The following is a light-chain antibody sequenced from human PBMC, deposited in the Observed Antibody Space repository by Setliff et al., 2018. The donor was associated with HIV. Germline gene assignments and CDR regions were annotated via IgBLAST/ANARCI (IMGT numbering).Light chain of an antibody. Sequence: QSVLTQPASVSGSPGQSITISCTGTSGDDGSFNFVSWYQQHPGNAPKLIIYDVYNRPSGVSDRFSGSKSGNTASLTISGLQAEDEADYYCSSYTSSSTPYVFGTGTKVTVL. V-gene: IGLV2-14*03. CDR3: SSYTSSSTPYV. CDR1: SGDDGSFNF. J-gene: IGLJ1*01. CDR2: DVY.